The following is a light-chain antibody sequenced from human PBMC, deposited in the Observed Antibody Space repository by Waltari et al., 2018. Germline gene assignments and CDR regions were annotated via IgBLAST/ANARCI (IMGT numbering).Light chain of an antibody. CDR2: DAS. V-gene: IGKV1-33*01. CDR3: QHYDGLPLT. Sequence: IQMTQSPSSLSASVGDRVTITCLASQDIRNYLNWYQQRSGEAPKLLIYDASTLETGVPSTFSGNSYGTEFRFSINSLQAEDFATYDCQHYDGLPLTFSAGTRVEV. J-gene: IGKJ4*01. CDR1: QDIRNY.